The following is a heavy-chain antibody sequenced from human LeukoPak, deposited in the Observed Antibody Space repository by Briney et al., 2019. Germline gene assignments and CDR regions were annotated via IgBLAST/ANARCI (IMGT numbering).Heavy chain of an antibody. D-gene: IGHD2-8*01. Sequence: GRSPRLSCAASGFTFSSYGMHWVRQAPGKGLEWVAVISYDGSNKYYADSVKGRFTISRDNSKNTLYLQMNSLRAEDTAVYYCAKDRCSNGVGCYYYYMDVWGKGTTVTISS. J-gene: IGHJ6*03. CDR1: GFTFSSYG. CDR2: ISYDGSNK. CDR3: AKDRCSNGVGCYYYYMDV. V-gene: IGHV3-30*18.